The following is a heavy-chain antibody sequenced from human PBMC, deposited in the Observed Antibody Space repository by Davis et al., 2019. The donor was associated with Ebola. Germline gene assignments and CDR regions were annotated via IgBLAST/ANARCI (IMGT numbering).Heavy chain of an antibody. CDR2: IYPGDSDT. CDR1: GYSFTSYW. J-gene: IGHJ6*02. Sequence: GESLKISCQGSGYSFTSYWIGWVRQMPGKGLEWMGIIYPGDSDTRYSPSFQGQVTISADKSISTAYLQWSSLKASDTAMYYCARQRSYYYYAMDVWGQGTTVTVSS. CDR3: ARQRSYYYYAMDV. V-gene: IGHV5-51*01.